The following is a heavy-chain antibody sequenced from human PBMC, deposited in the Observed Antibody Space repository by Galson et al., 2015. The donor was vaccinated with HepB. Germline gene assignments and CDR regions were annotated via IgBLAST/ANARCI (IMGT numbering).Heavy chain of an antibody. Sequence: SLRLSCAASGFTFSSYAMHWVRQAPGKGLEWVAVISYDGSNKYYADSVKGRFTISRDNSKNTLYLQMNSLRAEDTAVYYCARDEVFLAGRPMSGWYGIGWFDPWGQGTLVTVSS. V-gene: IGHV3-30-3*01. D-gene: IGHD6-19*01. J-gene: IGHJ5*02. CDR3: ARDEVFLAGRPMSGWYGIGWFDP. CDR1: GFTFSSYA. CDR2: ISYDGSNK.